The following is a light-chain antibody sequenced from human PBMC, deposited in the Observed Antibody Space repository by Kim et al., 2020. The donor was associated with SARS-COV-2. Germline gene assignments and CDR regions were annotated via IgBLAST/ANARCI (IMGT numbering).Light chain of an antibody. Sequence: SVKLTCTLSSGHSSYAIAWHQQHPEKGPRYLMKVNSDGSHRKGDGIPDRFSGSSSGAERYLTISSLQSEDEADYYCQTWDTGSWVFGGGTQLTVL. V-gene: IGLV4-69*01. CDR3: QTWDTGSWV. J-gene: IGLJ3*02. CDR2: VNSDGSH. CDR1: SGHSSYA.